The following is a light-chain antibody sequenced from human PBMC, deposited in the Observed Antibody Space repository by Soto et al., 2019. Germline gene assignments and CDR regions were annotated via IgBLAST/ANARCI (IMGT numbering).Light chain of an antibody. CDR1: SSDVGAYNY. J-gene: IGLJ2*01. CDR3: SSYAGSNNLVI. V-gene: IGLV2-8*01. Sequence: QSVLTQPPSASVSPGQSVTISCTGNSSDVGAYNYVSWYQQHPGTVPKLMIYEVTKRPSGVPDRFSGSKSGNTASLTVSGLQAEDEADYYCSSYAGSNNLVIFGGGTKLTVL. CDR2: EVT.